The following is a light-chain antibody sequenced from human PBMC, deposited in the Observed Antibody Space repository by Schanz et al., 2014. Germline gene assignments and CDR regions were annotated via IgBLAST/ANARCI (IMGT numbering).Light chain of an antibody. V-gene: IGLV2-14*02. Sequence: QSALTQPASVSGSPGQSITISCTGTSSDVGSYNLVSWYQHHPGKAPKLMIYEGSKRPSGVSNRFSGSKSGNTASLTISGLQAEDEADYYCCSYTGSSTQVFGGGTKLTVL. CDR3: CSYTGSSTQV. CDR2: EGS. CDR1: SSDVGSYNL. J-gene: IGLJ3*02.